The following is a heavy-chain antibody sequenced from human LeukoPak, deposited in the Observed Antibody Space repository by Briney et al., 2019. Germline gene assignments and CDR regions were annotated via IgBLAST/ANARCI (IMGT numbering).Heavy chain of an antibody. D-gene: IGHD6-13*01. CDR2: IKQDGSEQ. Sequence: PGGSLRLSCAASGFTFSTYWMSWVRQAPGKGLEWVANIKQDGSEQYYVDSVKGRFTISRDNAKNSLYLQMNSLRAEDTAVYYCAKYGSSSWYEKKYNWFDPWGQGTLVTVSS. CDR1: GFTFSTYW. CDR3: AKYGSSSWYEKKYNWFDP. J-gene: IGHJ5*02. V-gene: IGHV3-7*03.